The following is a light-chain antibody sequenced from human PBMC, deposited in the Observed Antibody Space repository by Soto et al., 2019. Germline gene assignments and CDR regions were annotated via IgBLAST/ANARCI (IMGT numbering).Light chain of an antibody. CDR2: DAS. V-gene: IGKV1-33*01. CDR3: QQSDNLPPLFT. J-gene: IGKJ3*01. CDR1: QDISNY. Sequence: DIQMTQSPSSLSASVGDRVTITCQASQDISNYLNCYQQKPGKAPKLLIYDASNLETGVPSRFRGSASGTDFTFTISSLQPEDIATYCCQQSDNLPPLFTFGPGTKVDIK.